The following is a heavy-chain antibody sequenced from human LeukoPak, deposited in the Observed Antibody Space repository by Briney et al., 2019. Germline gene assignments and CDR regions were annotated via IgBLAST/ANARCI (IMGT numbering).Heavy chain of an antibody. V-gene: IGHV3-7*01. CDR2: IKQDGSEK. CDR3: AREGPEYYYGSGSFQGNYGMDV. CDR1: GFTFSSYW. D-gene: IGHD3-10*01. J-gene: IGHJ6*02. Sequence: GGSLRLSCAASGFTFSSYWMSWARQAPGKGLEWVANIKQDGSEKYYVDSVKGRFTISRDNAKNSLYLQMNSLRAEDTAVYYCAREGPEYYYGSGSFQGNYGMDVWGQGTTVTVSS.